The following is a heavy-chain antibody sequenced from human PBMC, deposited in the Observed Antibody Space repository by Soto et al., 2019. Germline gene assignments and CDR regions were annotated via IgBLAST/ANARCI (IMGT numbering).Heavy chain of an antibody. CDR1: GYTFTNYA. J-gene: IGHJ5*02. V-gene: IGHV1-3*01. D-gene: IGHD3-3*01. CDR3: ARDPYYDFWSGSNWFDP. CDR2: INAGNGDT. Sequence: GASVKVSCKASGYTFTNYAMHWVRQAPGQRLEWMGWINAGNGDTKYSQNFQGRATITRDTSASTAYMELSSLRSEDTAVYYCARDPYYDFWSGSNWFDPWGQGTLVTVSS.